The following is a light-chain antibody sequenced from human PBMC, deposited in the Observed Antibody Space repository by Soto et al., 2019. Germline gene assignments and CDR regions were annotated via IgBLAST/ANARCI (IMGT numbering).Light chain of an antibody. CDR2: AAS. J-gene: IGKJ2*01. CDR3: QQTYSTPYT. Sequence: DIQVTQSPSSLSAYVGDRVSVTCRASRNIGPNSNWYQQKPGKAPKLVIYAASSLQSGVPSRFSGSGSGTDFTLTISSLQREDFATYYCQQTYSTPYTFGQGTKVEI. CDR1: RNIGPN. V-gene: IGKV1-39*01.